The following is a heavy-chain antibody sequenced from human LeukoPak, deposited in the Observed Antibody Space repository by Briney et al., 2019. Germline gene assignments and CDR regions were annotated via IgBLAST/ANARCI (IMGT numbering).Heavy chain of an antibody. J-gene: IGHJ5*02. CDR3: ARVGVITIFGVVPRHNWFDP. D-gene: IGHD3-3*01. CDR2: VSGSGST. Sequence: SETLSLTCLVSGDSMSSDFWRWIRQPPGKGLEWIGYVSGSGSTNYNPTVKSRVTISLDTSKNQFSLKLSSVTAADTAVYYCARVGVITIFGVVPRHNWFDPWGQGTLVTVSS. V-gene: IGHV4-59*12. CDR1: GDSMSSDF.